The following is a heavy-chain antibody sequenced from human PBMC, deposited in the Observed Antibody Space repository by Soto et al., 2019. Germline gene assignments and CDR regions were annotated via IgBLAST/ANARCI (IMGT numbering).Heavy chain of an antibody. J-gene: IGHJ4*02. V-gene: IGHV3-48*02. CDR1: GFSLSSYS. CDR3: ASPEVVLNY. D-gene: IGHD2-21*01. Sequence: PVGALILSCAASGFSLSSYSMTWVRQAPLKGLEWVSSITRSGITKYYSGSVQGRFTISRDNAKHSLYLQMDSLRDHDTAVYYCASPEVVLNYWGQGTMARVSS. CDR2: ITRSGITK.